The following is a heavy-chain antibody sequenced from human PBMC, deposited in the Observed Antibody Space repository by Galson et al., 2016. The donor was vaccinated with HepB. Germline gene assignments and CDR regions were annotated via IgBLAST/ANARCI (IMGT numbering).Heavy chain of an antibody. CDR3: ARPSRLHDTFDI. J-gene: IGHJ3*02. Sequence: SETLSLTCTVSGGSFSSRNWWSWVRQPPGKGLEWIGEIYHSGSTYYNPSLKSRVTMSVDKSKNQFSLRLTSVTAADSAMYYCARPSRLHDTFDIWGQGTMVTVSS. CDR2: IYHSGST. D-gene: IGHD1-1*01. CDR1: GGSFSSRNW. V-gene: IGHV4-4*02.